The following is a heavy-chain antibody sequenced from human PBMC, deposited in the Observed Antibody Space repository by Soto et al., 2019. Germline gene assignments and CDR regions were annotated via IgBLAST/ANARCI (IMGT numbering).Heavy chain of an antibody. CDR1: GFSLSTSGVG. CDR2: IYWDDDK. J-gene: IGHJ5*02. V-gene: IGHV2-5*02. D-gene: IGHD6-13*01. Sequence: QITLKESGPTLVKPTQTLTLTCTFSGFSLSTSGVGVGWIRQPPGKALEWLALIYWDDDKRYSPSLKSRLTTTKDTSKNQVVLTMTNMDPVDTATCYCAHGAAAGGDEYNWFDPWGQGTLVTVSS. CDR3: AHGAAAGGDEYNWFDP.